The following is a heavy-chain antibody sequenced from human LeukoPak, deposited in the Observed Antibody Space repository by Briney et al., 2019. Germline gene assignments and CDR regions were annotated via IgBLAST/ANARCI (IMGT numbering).Heavy chain of an antibody. J-gene: IGHJ3*02. CDR3: AREEPFIVVVPAALPRGAFDI. Sequence: GGSLRLSCAASGFTFSSYAMHWVRQAPGKGLEWVAVISYDGSNKYYADSVKGRFTISRDNSKNTLYLQMNSLRAEDTAVYYCAREEPFIVVVPAALPRGAFDIWGQGTMVTVSS. D-gene: IGHD2-2*01. CDR2: ISYDGSNK. CDR1: GFTFSSYA. V-gene: IGHV3-30-3*01.